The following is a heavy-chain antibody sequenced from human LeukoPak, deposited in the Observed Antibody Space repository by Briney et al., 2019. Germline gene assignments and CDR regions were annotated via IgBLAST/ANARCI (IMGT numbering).Heavy chain of an antibody. Sequence: PSETLSLTCAVYGWSFNDYYWNWIRQPPGKGLGWVGEINARGDTNFNPSLKSRVTISVDTSKSQFSLTLTSMIAADTAVYYCARGQVPAARGYNWFDPWGQGTLVTVSS. CDR1: GWSFNDYY. J-gene: IGHJ5*02. CDR3: ARGQVPAARGYNWFDP. CDR2: INARGDT. V-gene: IGHV4-34*01. D-gene: IGHD2-2*01.